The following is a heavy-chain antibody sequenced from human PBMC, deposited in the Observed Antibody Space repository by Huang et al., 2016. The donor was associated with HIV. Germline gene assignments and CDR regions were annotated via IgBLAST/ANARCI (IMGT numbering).Heavy chain of an antibody. CDR1: GDSFTSLP. J-gene: IGHJ4*02. D-gene: IGHD3-22*01. Sequence: QVHLVQSGAEVKKPGSSVKVSCKASGDSFTSLPINWVRQAPGQGLEWRGVLVPMLVCETYAEKFRGRVTISADESTSTSYMELSRLRSDDTAMYYCATSTPMLGESGGWSGKVVITENVPYVDWGQGTLVTVSS. V-gene: IGHV1-69*01. CDR3: ATSTPMLGESGGWSGKVVITENVPYVD. CDR2: LVPMLVCE.